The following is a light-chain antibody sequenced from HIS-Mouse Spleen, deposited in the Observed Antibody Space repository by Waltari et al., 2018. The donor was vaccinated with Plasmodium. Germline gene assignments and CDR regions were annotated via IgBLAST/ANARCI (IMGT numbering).Light chain of an antibody. J-gene: IGKJ2*01. CDR2: AAS. CDR3: QQYYSYPYT. Sequence: AIRMTQSPSSFSASTGDRVTITCRASQGISSYLAWYQQKPGKGPKLLIYAASTLQSGVPSSFSGSGSGTDFTLTISCLQSEDFATYYCQQYYSYPYTFGQGTKLEIK. V-gene: IGKV1-8*01. CDR1: QGISSY.